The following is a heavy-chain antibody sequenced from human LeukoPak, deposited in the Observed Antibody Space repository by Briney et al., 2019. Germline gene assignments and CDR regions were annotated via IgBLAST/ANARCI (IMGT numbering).Heavy chain of an antibody. D-gene: IGHD2-2*01. V-gene: IGHV3-23*01. CDR3: AKDSCSSTSCYWDY. Sequence: GGSLGLSCAASGFTFSTYAMNWARQAPGKGLEWVSVISGSGGSTYYADSVKGRFTISRDNSKNTLYLQMNSLRAEDTAVYYCAKDSCSSTSCYWDYWGQGTLVTVSS. CDR1: GFTFSTYA. CDR2: ISGSGGST. J-gene: IGHJ4*02.